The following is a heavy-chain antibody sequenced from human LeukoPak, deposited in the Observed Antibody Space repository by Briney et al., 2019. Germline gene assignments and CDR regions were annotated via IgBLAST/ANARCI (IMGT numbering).Heavy chain of an antibody. J-gene: IGHJ4*02. V-gene: IGHV3-21*01. D-gene: IGHD6-19*01. CDR2: ISSSSSYI. CDR3: ARGGSSGIYYFDY. CDR1: GFTFSTYS. Sequence: GGSLRLSCAASGFTFSTYSMNWVRQAPGKGLEWVSSISSSSSYIYYADSVKGRFTISRDNAENSLYLQMNSLRAEDTAVYYCARGGSSGIYYFDYWGQGTLVTVSS.